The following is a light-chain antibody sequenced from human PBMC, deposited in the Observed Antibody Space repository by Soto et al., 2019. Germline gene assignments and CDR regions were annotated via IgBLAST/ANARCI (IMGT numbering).Light chain of an antibody. CDR2: DAS. CDR1: QSVSSNY. J-gene: IGKJ1*01. V-gene: IGKV3D-20*02. Sequence: EIVLTQSPGTLSLSPVEIVTLSFMASQSVSSNYLAWYQQKPGQAPRLLIYDASNRATGIPARFSGSGSGTDFTLTISSLETEDFAVYYCQQSSNWITFGQGTKVDIK. CDR3: QQSSNWIT.